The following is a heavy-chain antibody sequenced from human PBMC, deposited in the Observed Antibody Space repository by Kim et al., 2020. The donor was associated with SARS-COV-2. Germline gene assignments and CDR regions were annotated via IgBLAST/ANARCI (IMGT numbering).Heavy chain of an antibody. D-gene: IGHD3-3*01. V-gene: IGHV3-9*01. CDR3: AKGERILEWLPHGGMDV. CDR1: GFTFGDYA. Sequence: GGSLRLSCAASGFTFGDYAMHWVRQAPGKGLEWVSGISWNSGSIGYADSVKGRFTISRDNAKNSLYLQMNSLRAEDTALYYCAKGERILEWLPHGGMDVWGQGTTVTVSS. J-gene: IGHJ6*02. CDR2: ISWNSGSI.